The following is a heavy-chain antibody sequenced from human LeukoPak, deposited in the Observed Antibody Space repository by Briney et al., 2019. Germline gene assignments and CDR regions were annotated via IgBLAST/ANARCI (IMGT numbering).Heavy chain of an antibody. Sequence: GGSLRLSCAASGFTFSRPAMTWVRQTPGKGLDWVSSISSSGNTYYADSVKGRFTISRDNSKNMLYLQMNSLRAEDTAVYYCVKGRISEDGLDFWGQGTLVTASS. D-gene: IGHD6-13*01. V-gene: IGHV3-23*01. CDR3: VKGRISEDGLDF. CDR1: GFTFSRPA. CDR2: ISSSGNT. J-gene: IGHJ4*02.